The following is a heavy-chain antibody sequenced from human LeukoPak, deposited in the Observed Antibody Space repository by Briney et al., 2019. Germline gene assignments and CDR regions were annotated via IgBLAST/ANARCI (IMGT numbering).Heavy chain of an antibody. CDR3: AREGHDILTGYFDAFDI. V-gene: IGHV4-39*07. Sequence: PSETLSLTCTVSGGSISSSSYYWGWIRQPPGKGLEWIGSIYYSGSTYYNPSLKSRVTISVDTSKNQFSLKLSSVTAADTAVYYCAREGHDILTGYFDAFDIWGQGTMVTVSS. CDR1: GGSISSSSYY. CDR2: IYYSGST. J-gene: IGHJ3*02. D-gene: IGHD3-9*01.